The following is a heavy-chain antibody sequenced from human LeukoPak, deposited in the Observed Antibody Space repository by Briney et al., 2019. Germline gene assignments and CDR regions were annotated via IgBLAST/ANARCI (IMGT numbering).Heavy chain of an antibody. CDR1: GYSFTNYD. Sequence: ASVKVSCKASGYSFTNYDINWVRQATGQGLEWMGWINPNSGGTNYAQKFQGMVTMTRDTSISTAYMELSRLRSDDTAVYYCARGPTTNNWFDPWGQGTLVTVSS. J-gene: IGHJ5*02. D-gene: IGHD1-26*01. V-gene: IGHV1-2*02. CDR2: INPNSGGT. CDR3: ARGPTTNNWFDP.